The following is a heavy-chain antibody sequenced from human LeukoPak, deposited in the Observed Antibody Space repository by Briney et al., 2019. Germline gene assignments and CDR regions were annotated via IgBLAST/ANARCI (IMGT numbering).Heavy chain of an antibody. CDR1: GGSISSYY. D-gene: IGHD5-12*01. J-gene: IGHJ4*02. Sequence: PSETLSLTCTVSGGSISSYYWSWIRQPPGKGLEWIGYIYYSGSTNYNPSLKSRVTISVDTFKNQFSLKLSSVTAADTAVYYCARGSGYAVFDYWGQGTLVTVSS. CDR3: ARGSGYAVFDY. V-gene: IGHV4-59*01. CDR2: IYYSGST.